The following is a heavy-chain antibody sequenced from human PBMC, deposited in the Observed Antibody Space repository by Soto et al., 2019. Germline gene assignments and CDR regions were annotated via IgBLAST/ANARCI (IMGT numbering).Heavy chain of an antibody. Sequence: QVQLVQSGAEVKTPGASVKVSCKASGYTFTDYDINWVRQAPGQGLEWVGRMNPNSGKTDYAQKFQARVTMTRDTSISTAYLELSSLGYEDTAVFYCSTWGQSGWYTGFFWGQGTLVTVAS. CDR1: GYTFTDYD. V-gene: IGHV1-8*01. J-gene: IGHJ4*02. D-gene: IGHD6-13*01. CDR3: STWGQSGWYTGFF. CDR2: MNPNSGKT.